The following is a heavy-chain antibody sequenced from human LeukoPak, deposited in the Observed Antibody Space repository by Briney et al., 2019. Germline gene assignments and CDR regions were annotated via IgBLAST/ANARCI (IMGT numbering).Heavy chain of an antibody. CDR1: GITLSNYG. V-gene: IGHV3-23*01. Sequence: GGSLRLSCTVSGITLSNYGMSWVRQAPGRGPEWVAGISGSGGGTKYADSVKGRFTISRDNPKNTLYLQMNSLRAEDTAVYFCAKRGVVIRVILVGFHREANYFDSWGQGALVTVSS. CDR2: ISGSGGGT. D-gene: IGHD3-22*01. J-gene: IGHJ4*02. CDR3: AKRGVVIRVILVGFHREANYFDS.